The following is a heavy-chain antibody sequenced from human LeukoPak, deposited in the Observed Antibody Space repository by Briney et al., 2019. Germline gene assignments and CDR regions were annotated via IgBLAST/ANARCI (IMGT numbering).Heavy chain of an antibody. D-gene: IGHD3-3*01. Sequence: PGRSLRLSCAASGFTFDDYAMHWVRQAPGKGLEWVSGISWNSGSIGYADSVKGRFTISRDNAKNSLYLQMNSLRAEDMALYYCAKSGNRGDFWSGEGNYMDVWGKGTTVTVSS. CDR1: GFTFDDYA. V-gene: IGHV3-9*03. CDR2: ISWNSGSI. CDR3: AKSGNRGDFWSGEGNYMDV. J-gene: IGHJ6*03.